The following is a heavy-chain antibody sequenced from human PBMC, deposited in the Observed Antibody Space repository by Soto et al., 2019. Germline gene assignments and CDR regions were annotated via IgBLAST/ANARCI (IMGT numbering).Heavy chain of an antibody. CDR1: GFTFSTYG. CDR3: ARGYCSGGSCYFGPFDY. D-gene: IGHD2-15*01. V-gene: IGHV3-33*01. CDR2: IWYDGNNQ. Sequence: QVQLVESGGGVVQPGRSLRLSCAASGFTFSTYGMHWVRQAPGKGLEWVAVIWYDGNNQYYADPVKGRFTISRDNSKNTLYLQMNSLRAEDTAVYYCARGYCSGGSCYFGPFDYWGQGTLVTVSS. J-gene: IGHJ4*02.